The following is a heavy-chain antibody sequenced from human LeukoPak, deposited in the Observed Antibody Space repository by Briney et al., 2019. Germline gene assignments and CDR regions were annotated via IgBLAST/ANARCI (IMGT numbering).Heavy chain of an antibody. V-gene: IGHV3-9*01. Sequence: GGSLRLSCAASGFTFDDYAMHWVRQAPGKGLEWVSGISWNSGSIGYADSVKGRFTISRDNAKNSLYLQMNSLRAEDTALYYCAPVPHYGSGSYHRLYYFDYWGQGTLVTVSS. J-gene: IGHJ4*02. CDR1: GFTFDDYA. CDR2: ISWNSGSI. CDR3: APVPHYGSGSYHRLYYFDY. D-gene: IGHD3-10*01.